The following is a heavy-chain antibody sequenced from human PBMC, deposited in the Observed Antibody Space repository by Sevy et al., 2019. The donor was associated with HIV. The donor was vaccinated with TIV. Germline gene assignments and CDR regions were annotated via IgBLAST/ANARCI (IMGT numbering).Heavy chain of an antibody. Sequence: GGSLRLSCAASGLSLTTTGLSWVRQAPGKGLEWVAGVTSDGATYYADSVRDRFTVSRDNSKNTLYLQLNSLRADDTAGFYCAGGDTTMITDLDYWGQRTLVTVSS. V-gene: IGHV3-23*01. CDR1: GLSLTTTG. CDR3: AGGDTTMITDLDY. J-gene: IGHJ4*02. CDR2: VTSDGAT. D-gene: IGHD3-16*01.